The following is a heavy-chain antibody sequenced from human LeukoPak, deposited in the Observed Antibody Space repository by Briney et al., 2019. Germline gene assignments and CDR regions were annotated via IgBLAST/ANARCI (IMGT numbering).Heavy chain of an antibody. D-gene: IGHD6-19*01. V-gene: IGHV1-18*01. Sequence: ASVKVSCKASGYTFTSYGISWVRQAPGQGLEWMGWISAYNGNTNYAQKLQGRVTMTTDTSTSTAYMELRSRKSDDTAVYYCARTVAGKGTWTYWGQGTLVTVSS. CDR3: ARTVAGKGTWTY. J-gene: IGHJ4*02. CDR1: GYTFTSYG. CDR2: ISAYNGNT.